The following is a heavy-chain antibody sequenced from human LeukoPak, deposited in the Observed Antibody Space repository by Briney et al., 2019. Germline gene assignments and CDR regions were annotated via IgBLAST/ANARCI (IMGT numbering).Heavy chain of an antibody. CDR1: GFTVSSNY. D-gene: IGHD6-6*01. V-gene: IGHV3-53*01. Sequence: PGGSLRLSCAASGFTVSSNYMSWVRQAPGKGLEWVSVLYSGGTTSYADSVKGRFTISRDNSKNTLYLQMNSLRADDTAIYYCARGGSSSDNFDYWGQGTLVTVSS. CDR3: ARGGSSSDNFDY. J-gene: IGHJ4*02. CDR2: LYSGGTT.